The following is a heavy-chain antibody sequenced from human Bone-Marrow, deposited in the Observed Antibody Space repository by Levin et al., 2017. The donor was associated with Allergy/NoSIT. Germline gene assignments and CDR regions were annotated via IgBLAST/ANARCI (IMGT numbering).Heavy chain of an antibody. Sequence: PGGSLRLSCAASGFTFSNYGMHWVRQAPGKGLEWVAVISYDGSNKYYADSVKGRFTISRDNSKNTLHLQMNSLRAEDTAVYYCAKDRSNRRGYWYFDLWGRGTLVTVSS. CDR3: AKDRSNRRGYWYFDL. J-gene: IGHJ2*01. D-gene: IGHD2/OR15-2a*01. V-gene: IGHV3-30*18. CDR1: GFTFSNYG. CDR2: ISYDGSNK.